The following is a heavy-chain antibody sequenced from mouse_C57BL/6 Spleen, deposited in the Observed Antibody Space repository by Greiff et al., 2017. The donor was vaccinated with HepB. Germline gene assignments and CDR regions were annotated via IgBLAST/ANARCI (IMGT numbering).Heavy chain of an antibody. D-gene: IGHD2-4*01. Sequence: VQLQQPGAELVRPGSSVKLSCKASGYTFTSYWMDWVKQRPGQGLEWIGNIYPSDSETHYNQKFKDKATLTVDKSSSTAYMQLSSLTSEDSAVYYCARRTPFYYDYDGYAMDYWGQGTSVTVSS. CDR2: IYPSDSET. CDR3: ARRTPFYYDYDGYAMDY. J-gene: IGHJ4*01. V-gene: IGHV1-61*01. CDR1: GYTFTSYW.